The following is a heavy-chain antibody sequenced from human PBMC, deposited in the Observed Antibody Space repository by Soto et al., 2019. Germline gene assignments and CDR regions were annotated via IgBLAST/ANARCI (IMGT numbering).Heavy chain of an antibody. D-gene: IGHD2-21*02. Sequence: EVQLVESGGGLVQPGGSLRLSCAASGFTFSSYWMHWVRQAPGKGLVWVSRINSDGSSTSYADSVKGRFTISRDNAKNTLDLQENSLRAEDTAVYCCARGAVTDNWFDPWGQGTLVTVSS. CDR2: INSDGSST. CDR1: GFTFSSYW. V-gene: IGHV3-74*01. CDR3: ARGAVTDNWFDP. J-gene: IGHJ5*02.